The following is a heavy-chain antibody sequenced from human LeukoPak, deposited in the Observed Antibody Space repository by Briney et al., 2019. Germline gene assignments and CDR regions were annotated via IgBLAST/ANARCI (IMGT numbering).Heavy chain of an antibody. CDR2: IYHSGST. CDR3: AREGGPYRPLDY. CDR1: GGSISISNSNW. V-gene: IGHV4-4*02. Sequence: SETLSLTCAVPGGSISISNSNWWSWVRQPPGKGLEWIGEIYHSGSTNYNPSLKSRVTISVDKSKNQFSLKLSSVTAADTAVYYCAREGGPYRPLDYSGQGTLVTVSS. J-gene: IGHJ4*02.